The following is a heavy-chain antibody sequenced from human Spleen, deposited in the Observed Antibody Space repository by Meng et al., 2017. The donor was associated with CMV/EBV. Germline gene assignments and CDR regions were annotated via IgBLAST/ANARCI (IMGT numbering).Heavy chain of an antibody. D-gene: IGHD4-11*01. Sequence: GSLRLSCTVSGGSISSYYWSWIRQPPGKGLEWIGYIYYSGSTYYNPSLKSRVSISVDTSKNQFSLKVSSVTAADTAVYYCAREIVTTLDYWGQGTLVTVSS. CDR3: AREIVTTLDY. CDR1: GGSISSYY. J-gene: IGHJ4*02. V-gene: IGHV4-59*12. CDR2: IYYSGST.